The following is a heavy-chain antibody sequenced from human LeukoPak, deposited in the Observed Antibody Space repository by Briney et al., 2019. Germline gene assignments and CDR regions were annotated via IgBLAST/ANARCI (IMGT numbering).Heavy chain of an antibody. D-gene: IGHD3-22*01. CDR3: AKDLSVAYYYDSSGYAVDY. V-gene: IGHV3-23*01. J-gene: IGHJ4*02. Sequence: GGSLRLSCAASGFTFSSYAMSWVRQAPGKGLECVSAISGSGGSTYYADSVKGRFTISRDNSKNTLYLQMNSLRAEDTAVYYCAKDLSVAYYYDSSGYAVDYWGQGTLVTVSS. CDR2: ISGSGGST. CDR1: GFTFSSYA.